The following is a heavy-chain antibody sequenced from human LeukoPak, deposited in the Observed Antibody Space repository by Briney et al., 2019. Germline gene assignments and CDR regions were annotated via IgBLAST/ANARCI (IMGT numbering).Heavy chain of an antibody. CDR2: THSNGNT. Sequence: SETLSLTCTVSGGSITSSGHCWGWVRQPPGKRLEWIGNTHSNGNTYYNSFLKSRVTISEDTSKNQFSLILTSVTAADTAVYYCARLPTGFPNWFDPWGQGILVTVSS. CDR3: ARLPTGFPNWFDP. D-gene: IGHD4-17*01. V-gene: IGHV4-39*01. J-gene: IGHJ5*02. CDR1: GGSITSSGHC.